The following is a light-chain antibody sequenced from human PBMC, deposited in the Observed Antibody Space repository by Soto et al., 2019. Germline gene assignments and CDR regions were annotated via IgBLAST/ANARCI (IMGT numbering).Light chain of an antibody. CDR2: AAS. CDR3: QQGDSFPIT. CDR1: QSISSW. Sequence: DIQMTQSPSSVSASVGDRVTITCRASQSISSWLAWYQQKPGTVPKLLIYAASSLQSGVPSRFSGSGAGTEFPLTITSLRPEDFGTYYCQQGDSFPITFGQGTRLEIK. J-gene: IGKJ5*01. V-gene: IGKV1-12*01.